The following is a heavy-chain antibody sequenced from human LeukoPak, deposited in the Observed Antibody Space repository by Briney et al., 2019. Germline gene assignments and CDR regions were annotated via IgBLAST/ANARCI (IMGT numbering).Heavy chain of an antibody. V-gene: IGHV1-69*04. J-gene: IGHJ4*02. CDR1: GGTFSSYA. CDR2: IIPILGIA. CDR3: ARDLSYSSSWSPTSDY. D-gene: IGHD6-13*01. Sequence: ASVKVSCKASGGTFSSYAISWVRQAPGQGLEWMGRIIPILGIANYAQKFQGRVTITADKSTSTAYTELSSLRSEDTAVYYCARDLSYSSSWSPTSDYWGQGTLVTVSS.